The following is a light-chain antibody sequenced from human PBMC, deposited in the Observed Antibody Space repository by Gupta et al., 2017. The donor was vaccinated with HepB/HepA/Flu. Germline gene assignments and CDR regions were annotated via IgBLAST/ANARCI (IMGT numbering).Light chain of an antibody. V-gene: IGKV3-20*01. CDR2: CAS. CDR3: HYYSRSPPCT. J-gene: IGKJ5*01. Sequence: IVLTQSPGTLLLSPGERATLSCRASESVRSNYLAWYQHKPGQAPRLLIFCASNRATGIPDRFSGGSCGTDFSLAISRLEPEDFAVYYCHYYSRSPPCTFGQGTRLKI. CDR1: ESVRSNY.